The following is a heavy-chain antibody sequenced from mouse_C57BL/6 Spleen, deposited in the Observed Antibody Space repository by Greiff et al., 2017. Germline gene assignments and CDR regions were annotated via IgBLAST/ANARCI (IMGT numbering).Heavy chain of an antibody. Sequence: QVQLKQPGAELVKPGASVKVSCKASGYTFTSYWMHWVKQRPGRGLEWIGRIHPSDSDTNYNQKFKGKATLTVDKTSSTAYMQLSSLTSEDSSVDYGAIEGTVVATDAMDYWGQGTSVTVSS. CDR2: IHPSDSDT. CDR1: GYTFTSYW. V-gene: IGHV1-74*01. J-gene: IGHJ4*01. D-gene: IGHD1-1*01. CDR3: AIEGTVVATDAMDY.